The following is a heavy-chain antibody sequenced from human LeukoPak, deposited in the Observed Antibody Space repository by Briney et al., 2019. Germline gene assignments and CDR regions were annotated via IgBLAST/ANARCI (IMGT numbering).Heavy chain of an antibody. J-gene: IGHJ4*02. V-gene: IGHV3-53*01. Sequence: GGSLRLSCAASGFSVSSSYMYWVRQAPGKGLEWVSFFYRGDTTNYADSVLGRFTVSRDNSKNTLYLQMNSLRAEDTAVYYCVATRVCGGVLLRPNCLYFENWGQGTLVSVSS. D-gene: IGHD3-10*01. CDR3: VATRVCGGVLLRPNCLYFEN. CDR2: FYRGDTT. CDR1: GFSVSSSY.